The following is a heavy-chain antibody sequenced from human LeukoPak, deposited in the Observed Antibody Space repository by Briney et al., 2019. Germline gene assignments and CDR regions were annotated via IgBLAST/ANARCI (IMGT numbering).Heavy chain of an antibody. V-gene: IGHV1-18*01. Sequence: VASVKVSCKASGYTFTSYGISWVRQAPGQALECMGWITASNGNTNYAQKLQGRVTMTTDTSTSTAYMELRSLRSDDTAVYYCASAYYDSSGYYYEPYYFDYWGQGTLVTVSS. D-gene: IGHD3-22*01. CDR2: ITASNGNT. J-gene: IGHJ4*02. CDR3: ASAYYDSSGYYYEPYYFDY. CDR1: GYTFTSYG.